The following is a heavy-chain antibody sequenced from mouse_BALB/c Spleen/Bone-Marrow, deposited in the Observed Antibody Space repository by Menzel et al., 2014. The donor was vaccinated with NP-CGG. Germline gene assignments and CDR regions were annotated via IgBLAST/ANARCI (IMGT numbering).Heavy chain of an antibody. J-gene: IGHJ3*01. Sequence: EVKLQESGPELVKPGASMKISCKASGYSFTGYTMNWVKQSHGKNLEWIGPINPYNGGTSYNQKFKGKATLTVDKSSSTAYMELLSLTSEDSAVYYCARDYYGSSYGFAYWGQGTLVTVSA. CDR2: INPYNGGT. D-gene: IGHD1-1*01. V-gene: IGHV1-18*01. CDR1: GYSFTGYT. CDR3: ARDYYGSSYGFAY.